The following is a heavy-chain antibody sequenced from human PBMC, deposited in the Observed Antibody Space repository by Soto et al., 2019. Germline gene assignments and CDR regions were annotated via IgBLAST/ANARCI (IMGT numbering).Heavy chain of an antibody. Sequence: ASVKVSCKVSGYTLTELSMHWVRQAPGQGLEWMGGIDPEDGETIYAQKFQGRVTMTRDTSTDTVYMELSSLRSEDTAVYYCARAGEFWFDPWGQGTXVTVSS. CDR1: GYTLTELS. CDR3: ARAGEFWFDP. J-gene: IGHJ5*02. D-gene: IGHD7-27*01. V-gene: IGHV1-24*01. CDR2: IDPEDGET.